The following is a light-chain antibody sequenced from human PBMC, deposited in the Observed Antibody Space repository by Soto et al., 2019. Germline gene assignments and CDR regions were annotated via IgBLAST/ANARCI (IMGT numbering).Light chain of an antibody. CDR3: SSYAGTNVV. V-gene: IGLV2-8*01. CDR2: EVN. Sequence: QSVLTQPPSASGSPGQSVTISCTGTSSDVGGYNFVSWYQQHPGKAPKLMIFEVNKRPSGAPDRFSGSKSGNTAFLTVSGLQAEDEADYYCSSYAGTNVVFGGGTKLTVL. J-gene: IGLJ2*01. CDR1: SSDVGGYNF.